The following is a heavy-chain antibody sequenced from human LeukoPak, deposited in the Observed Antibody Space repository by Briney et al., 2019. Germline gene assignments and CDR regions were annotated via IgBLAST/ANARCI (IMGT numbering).Heavy chain of an antibody. CDR2: IYYSGST. D-gene: IGHD6-19*01. CDR3: ARLSSGSFDY. CDR1: GGSISSSSDY. Sequence: SETLSLTCTVSGGSISSSSDYWGWIRQPPGKGLEWIGSIYYSGSTYYNPSLKSRVTISVDTSKNQFSLKLSSVTAADTAVYYCARLSSGSFDYWGQGTLVTVSS. J-gene: IGHJ4*02. V-gene: IGHV4-39*01.